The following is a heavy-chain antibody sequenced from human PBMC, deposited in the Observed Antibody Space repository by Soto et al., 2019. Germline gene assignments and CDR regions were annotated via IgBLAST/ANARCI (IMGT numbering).Heavy chain of an antibody. V-gene: IGHV3-9*01. CDR3: AKERYYSSYFDL. CDR2: ISWNSGSI. J-gene: IGHJ2*01. Sequence: EVQLVESGGGLVQPGRSLRLSCAASGFTFDDYAMHWVRQAPGKGLEWVSGISWNSGSIGYADSVKGRFTISRDNAKNSLYLQMNSLRAEDTALYYCAKERYYSSYFDLWGRGTLVTVSS. D-gene: IGHD4-4*01. CDR1: GFTFDDYA.